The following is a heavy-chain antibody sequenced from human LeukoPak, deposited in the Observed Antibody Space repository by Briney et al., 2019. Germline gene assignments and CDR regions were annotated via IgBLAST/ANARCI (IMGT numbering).Heavy chain of an antibody. CDR1: GFTVSSNY. V-gene: IGHV3-15*01. CDR2: IKSKTDGGTT. D-gene: IGHD3-22*01. CDR3: ARDKTRRRYYDSCGYLAPHDAFDI. Sequence: GGSLRLSCAASGFTVSSNYMSWVRQAPGKGLEWVGRIKSKTDGGTTDYAAPVKGRFTISRDDSKNTLYLQMNSLKTEDTAVYYCARDKTRRRYYDSCGYLAPHDAFDIWGQGTMVTVSS. J-gene: IGHJ3*02.